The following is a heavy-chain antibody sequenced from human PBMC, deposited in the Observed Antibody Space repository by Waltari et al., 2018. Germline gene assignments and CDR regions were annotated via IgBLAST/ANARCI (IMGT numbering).Heavy chain of an antibody. Sequence: QVQLQESGPGLVKPSETLSLTCTVSGGSISSYYWSWLRQPPGKGLEWIGYIYYSGSTNYNPSLKSRVTISVDTSKNQFSLKLSSVTAADTAVYYCARDAETGGAFDIWGQGTMVTVSS. V-gene: IGHV4-59*01. CDR3: ARDAETGGAFDI. CDR2: IYYSGST. J-gene: IGHJ3*02. CDR1: GGSISSYY. D-gene: IGHD3-10*01.